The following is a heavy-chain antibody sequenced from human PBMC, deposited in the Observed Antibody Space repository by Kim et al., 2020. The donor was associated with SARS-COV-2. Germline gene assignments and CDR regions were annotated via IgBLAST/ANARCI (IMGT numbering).Heavy chain of an antibody. V-gene: IGHV3-23*01. CDR2: LSAGGT. D-gene: IGHD3-16*01. CDR3: ARHFGSHCRFPNCSDVGGIFAL. CDR1: GFTLTKDA. Sequence: GGSLRLSCAASGFTLTKDAMSWVRQAPGRALEWVSTLSAGGTYEATFVRGRFKVSRDNSNHTVFLEMNTVRAEDTAVYYCARHFGSHCRFPNCSDVGGIFALWGQGAMVIVSA. J-gene: IGHJ3*01.